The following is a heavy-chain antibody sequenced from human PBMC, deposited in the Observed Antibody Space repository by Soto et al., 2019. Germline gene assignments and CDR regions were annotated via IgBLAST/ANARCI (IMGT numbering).Heavy chain of an antibody. CDR1: GGSISSSNYY. CDR2: IYYSGST. Sequence: PSETLSLTCSVSGGSISSSNYYWGWIRQSPGKGLEWIGSIYYSGSTYYNPSLKSRVTISVDTSKNQFSLKLSSVTAADTAVYYCARQLSTDAFDIWGQGTMVTVSS. CDR3: ARQLSTDAFDI. D-gene: IGHD3-10*01. V-gene: IGHV4-39*01. J-gene: IGHJ3*02.